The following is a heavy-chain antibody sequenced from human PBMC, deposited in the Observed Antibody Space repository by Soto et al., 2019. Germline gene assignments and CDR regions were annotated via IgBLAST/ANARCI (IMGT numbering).Heavy chain of an antibody. D-gene: IGHD2-21*02. CDR2: IYYSGST. CDR1: GGSISSGGYY. CDR3: AGTSQSGVTTFDY. J-gene: IGHJ4*02. Sequence: SETLSLTCTVSGGSISSGGYYWSWIRQHPGKGLEWIGYIYYSGSTYYNPSLKSRVTISVDTSKNQFSLKLSSVTAADTAVYYCAGTSQSGVTTFDYWGQGTLVTVSS. V-gene: IGHV4-31*03.